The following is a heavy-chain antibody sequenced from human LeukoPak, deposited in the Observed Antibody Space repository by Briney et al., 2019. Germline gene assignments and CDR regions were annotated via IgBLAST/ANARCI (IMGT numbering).Heavy chain of an antibody. CDR3: ASSKGYCSSTSCPNWFDP. CDR2: INPNSGGT. V-gene: IGHV1-2*02. CDR1: GYTFTGYY. Sequence: GASVKVSCKASGYTFTGYYMHWVRQAPGQGLEWMGWINPNSGGTNYAQKFQGRVTMTRDTSISTAYMELSRLRSDDTAVYYCASSKGYCSSTSCPNWFDPWGQGTLVTVPS. D-gene: IGHD2-2*01. J-gene: IGHJ5*02.